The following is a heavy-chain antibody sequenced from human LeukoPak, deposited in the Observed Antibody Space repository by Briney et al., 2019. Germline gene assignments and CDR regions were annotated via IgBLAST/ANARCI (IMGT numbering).Heavy chain of an antibody. CDR2: VSAYDGNT. CDR3: ARVAVGLLRYFALGVVDV. D-gene: IGHD3-9*01. J-gene: IGHJ6*02. Sequence: ASVKVSCKASGYTFINSGIIWVRQAPGQGLECMGWVSAYDGNTNYAQKLQGRLTMATDRSTSTAYMELRSLRSDDTAMYYCARVAVGLLRYFALGVVDVWGQGTTVTVSS. V-gene: IGHV1-18*01. CDR1: GYTFINSG.